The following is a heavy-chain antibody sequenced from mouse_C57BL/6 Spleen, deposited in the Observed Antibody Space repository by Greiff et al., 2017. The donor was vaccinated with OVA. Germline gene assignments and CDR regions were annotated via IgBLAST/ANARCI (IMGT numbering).Heavy chain of an antibody. V-gene: IGHV1-52*01. Sequence: VQLQQPGAELVRPGSSVKLSCKASGYTFTSYWMHWVKQRPIQGLEWIGNIDPSDSETHYNQKFKDKATLTEDKSSSTAYMQLSSLTSEDSAVYYCARKGYSNYYDYWGQGTTLTVSS. CDR1: GYTFTSYW. CDR3: ARKGYSNYYDY. D-gene: IGHD2-5*01. CDR2: IDPSDSET. J-gene: IGHJ2*01.